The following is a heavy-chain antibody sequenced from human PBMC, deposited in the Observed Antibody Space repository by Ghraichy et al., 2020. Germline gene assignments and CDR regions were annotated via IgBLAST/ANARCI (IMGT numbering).Heavy chain of an antibody. V-gene: IGHV3-30*18. CDR3: AKDRWFDP. Sequence: GESLNISCAASGFTFSSYGMHWVRQAPGKGLEWVAVISYDGSNKYYADSVKGRFTISRDNSKNTLYLQMNSLRAEDTAVYYCAKDRWFDPWGQGTLVTVSS. J-gene: IGHJ5*02. CDR1: GFTFSSYG. CDR2: ISYDGSNK.